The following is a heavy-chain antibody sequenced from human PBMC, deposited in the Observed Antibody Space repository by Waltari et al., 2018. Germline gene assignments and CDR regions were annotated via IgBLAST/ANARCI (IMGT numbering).Heavy chain of an antibody. J-gene: IGHJ6*02. Sequence: QVQLVESGGLVVQPGRSLRLPCAASAFTFSSSAMHWLRRARGKGLEWVAVISYDGSNKYYADSVKGRFTISRDNSKNTLYLQMNSLRAEDTAVYYCAISFDYYYGMDVWGQGTTVTVSS. CDR3: AISFDYYYGMDV. V-gene: IGHV3-30-3*01. CDR2: ISYDGSNK. CDR1: AFTFSSSA.